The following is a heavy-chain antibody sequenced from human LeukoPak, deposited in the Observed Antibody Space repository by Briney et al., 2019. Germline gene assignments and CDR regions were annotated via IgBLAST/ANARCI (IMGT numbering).Heavy chain of an antibody. CDR3: AKGGGSDFDF. CDR2: ISTTGGRT. D-gene: IGHD3-16*01. Sequence: PGRSLRLSCAASGFTFSSYAMSWVRQAPGKGLEWVSSISTTGGRTYYADSVKGRFTISRDSSKSTVSLQMNSLRAEDTAVYFCAKGGGSDFDFWGQGTLVTVSS. V-gene: IGHV3-23*01. J-gene: IGHJ4*02. CDR1: GFTFSSYA.